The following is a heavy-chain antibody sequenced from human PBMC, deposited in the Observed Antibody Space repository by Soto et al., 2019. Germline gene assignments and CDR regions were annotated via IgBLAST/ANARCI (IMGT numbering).Heavy chain of an antibody. J-gene: IGHJ5*02. V-gene: IGHV1-18*01. Sequence: QVQLVQSGAEVKKPGASVKVSCKASGYTFTSYGISWVRQAPGQGLEWMGWISAYNGNTNYAQKLQGRVTMTTDTSTSTAYMELRSLRSDDTAVYYCVRERGGYSGYDYGYNWFDPWGQGTLVTVSS. CDR1: GYTFTSYG. CDR2: ISAYNGNT. CDR3: VRERGGYSGYDYGYNWFDP. D-gene: IGHD5-12*01.